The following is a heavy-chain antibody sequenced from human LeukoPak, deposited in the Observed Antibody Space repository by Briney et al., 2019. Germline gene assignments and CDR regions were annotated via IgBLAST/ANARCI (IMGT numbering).Heavy chain of an antibody. D-gene: IGHD2-2*01. CDR3: ARVKELGYCSSASCSHFDY. CDR1: GYTFTSYG. J-gene: IGHJ4*02. V-gene: IGHV1-18*01. Sequence: ASVKVSCKASGYTFTSYGISWVRQAPGQGLEWMGWISAYNGNTNYAQRLQGRVTMTTDTSTSTAYMELRSLRSDDTAVYYCARVKELGYCSSASCSHFDYWGQGTLVTVSS. CDR2: ISAYNGNT.